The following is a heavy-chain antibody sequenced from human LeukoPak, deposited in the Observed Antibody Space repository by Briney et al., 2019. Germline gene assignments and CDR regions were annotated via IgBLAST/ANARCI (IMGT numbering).Heavy chain of an antibody. CDR3: ARANPTPPYSGYCSSTSCYTDPYFDY. J-gene: IGHJ4*02. V-gene: IGHV3-53*01. D-gene: IGHD2-2*02. CDR2: INSGGGT. CDR1: GFTVSSNS. Sequence: GGSLRLSCAASGFTVSSNSMSWVRQAPGKGLEWVSVINSGGGTYYTDSVKGRFTISRDNSKNTLYLQVNSLRAEDTAVYYCARANPTPPYSGYCSSTSCYTDPYFDYWGQGTLVTVSS.